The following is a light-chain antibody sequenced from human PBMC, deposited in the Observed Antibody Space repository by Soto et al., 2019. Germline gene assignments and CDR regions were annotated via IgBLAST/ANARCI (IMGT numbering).Light chain of an antibody. CDR3: CSYAGSSTWV. CDR1: SSDVGRYNL. V-gene: IGLV2-23*02. CDR2: EVS. Sequence: QSALTQPASVSGSPGQSITISCTGTSSDVGRYNLVSWYQQHPGKAPKLMIYEVSKRPSGVSNRFSGSKSGNTASLTISGLQAEDEADYYCCSYAGSSTWVFGGGTTLTVL. J-gene: IGLJ3*02.